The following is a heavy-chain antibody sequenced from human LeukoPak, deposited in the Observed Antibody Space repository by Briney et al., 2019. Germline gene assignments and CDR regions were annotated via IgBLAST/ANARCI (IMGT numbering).Heavy chain of an antibody. Sequence: GGPLRLSCAASGFTFSSYSMNWVRQAPGKGLEWVSSISSSSSYIYYADSVKGRFTISRDNAKNSLYLQMNSLRAEDTAVYYCARDTYSSGWSLGYWGQGTLVTVSS. CDR2: ISSSSSYI. J-gene: IGHJ4*02. CDR3: ARDTYSSGWSLGY. CDR1: GFTFSSYS. V-gene: IGHV3-21*01. D-gene: IGHD6-19*01.